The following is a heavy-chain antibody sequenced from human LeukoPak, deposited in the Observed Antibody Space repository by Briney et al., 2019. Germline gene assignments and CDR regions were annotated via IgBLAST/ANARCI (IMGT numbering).Heavy chain of an antibody. CDR1: GYTFTGYY. D-gene: IGHD1-20*01. J-gene: IGHJ6*02. CDR3: ARVTDYYYYYGMDV. Sequence: ASVKVSCKASGYTFTGYYMHWVRQAPGQGLEWKGRINPNSGGTNYAQKFQGRVTMTRDTSISTAYMELSRLRSDDTAVYYCARVTDYYYYYGMDVWGQGTTVTVSS. CDR2: INPNSGGT. V-gene: IGHV1-2*06.